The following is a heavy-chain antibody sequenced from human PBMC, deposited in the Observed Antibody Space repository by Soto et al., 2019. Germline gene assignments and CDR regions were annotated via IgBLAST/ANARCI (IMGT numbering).Heavy chain of an antibody. V-gene: IGHV3-15*07. CDR2: IKSKTDGGTT. J-gene: IGHJ6*02. Sequence: GGSLRLSCAASGFTFSNAWMNWVRQAPGKGLEWVGRIKSKTDGGTTDYAAPVKGRFTISRDDSKNTLYLQMNSLKTEDTAVYYCTTSFPLQGPDYYYYGMDVWGQGNTVTVSS. CDR1: GFTFSNAW. CDR3: TTSFPLQGPDYYYYGMDV.